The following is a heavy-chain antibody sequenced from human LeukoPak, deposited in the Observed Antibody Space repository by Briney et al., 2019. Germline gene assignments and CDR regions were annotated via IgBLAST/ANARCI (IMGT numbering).Heavy chain of an antibody. J-gene: IGHJ6*02. CDR2: INPNSGGT. D-gene: IGHD4-17*01. CDR3: ARDIVVSYGDYLGYYYYYGMDV. CDR1: GYTFTGYY. Sequence: GASVKVSCKASGYTFTGYYMHWVRQAPGQGLEWMGWINPNSGGTNYAQKFQGRVTMTRDTSISTAYMELSRLRSDDTAVYYCARDIVVSYGDYLGYYYYYGMDVWGQGTTVTVSS. V-gene: IGHV1-2*02.